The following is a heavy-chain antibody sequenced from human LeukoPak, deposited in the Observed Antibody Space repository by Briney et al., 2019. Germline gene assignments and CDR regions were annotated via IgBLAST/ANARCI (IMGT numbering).Heavy chain of an antibody. CDR2: ISGSGGDT. V-gene: IGHV3-23*01. Sequence: GGSLRLSCAASGLSFSAYAMNWVRQVPGKGLEWVSTISGSGGDTFYAASVKGRFTISRDNSKNTLYLQMNSLRAEDTALYYCAEGSSRSGRDCDFWGQGSLVTVS. CDR1: GLSFSAYA. CDR3: AEGSSRSGRDCDF. D-gene: IGHD1-26*01. J-gene: IGHJ4*02.